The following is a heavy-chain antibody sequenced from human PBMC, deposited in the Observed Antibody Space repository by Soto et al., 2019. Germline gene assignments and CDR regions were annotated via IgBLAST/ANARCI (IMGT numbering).Heavy chain of an antibody. CDR2: ISTYSGDT. CDR1: GYTFFTYD. Sequence: ASVKVSCKASGYTFFTYDISWVRQAPGQALEWMGWISTYSGDTKYAQKFQGRVTMTTDTSTTTAYLELRSLRSDDTAVYYCARHHGPTTSENWFDPWGQGTLVTVSS. J-gene: IGHJ5*02. V-gene: IGHV1-18*01. CDR3: ARHHGPTTSENWFDP. D-gene: IGHD5-12*01.